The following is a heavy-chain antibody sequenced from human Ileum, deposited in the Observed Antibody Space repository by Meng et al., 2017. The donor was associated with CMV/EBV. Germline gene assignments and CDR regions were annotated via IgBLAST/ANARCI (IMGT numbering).Heavy chain of an antibody. CDR3: ARVWSNYAQPDY. CDR1: GFTFSSTW. J-gene: IGHJ4*02. V-gene: IGHV3-7*01. CDR2: IKPDGSEN. D-gene: IGHD3-3*01. Sequence: GGSLRLSCAASGFTFSSTWMGWVRQGPGKGLEWVANIKPDGSENWSTDSVKGRFTISRDNAKNTLYMQMNSLRAEDTAVYYCARVWSNYAQPDYWGQGTLVTVSS.